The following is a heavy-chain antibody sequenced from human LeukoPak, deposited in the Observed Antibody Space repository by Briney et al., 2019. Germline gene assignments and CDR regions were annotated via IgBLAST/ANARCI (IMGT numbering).Heavy chain of an antibody. Sequence: SETLSLTCTVSGGSIRTSYWSWIRQPPGKGLEWIGCTYNSGSTKYNPSLNSRVTISEDPSKNQFSLRMSSVTAADTAVYYCARASPGAIFYYGMDVWGQGTTVTVSS. J-gene: IGHJ6*02. CDR2: TYNSGST. D-gene: IGHD3-9*01. CDR1: GGSIRTSY. CDR3: ARASPGAIFYYGMDV. V-gene: IGHV4-59*01.